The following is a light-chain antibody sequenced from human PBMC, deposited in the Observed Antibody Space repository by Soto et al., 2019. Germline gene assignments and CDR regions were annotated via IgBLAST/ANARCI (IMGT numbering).Light chain of an antibody. Sequence: DVVMTQTPLSLSVTPGQPSSISCRSTQSLLHTDGETYLYWYLQRPGQPPQRLISESVNRFSGVSDRFSGRGSGTYFTLQISRVEAEDVGVYYCMPSIELPYTFGQGTKLEI. CDR1: QSLLHTDGETY. CDR3: MPSIELPYT. J-gene: IGKJ2*01. V-gene: IGKV2D-29*01. CDR2: ESV.